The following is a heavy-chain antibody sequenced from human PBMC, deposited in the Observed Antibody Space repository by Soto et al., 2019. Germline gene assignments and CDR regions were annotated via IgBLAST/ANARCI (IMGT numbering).Heavy chain of an antibody. J-gene: IGHJ6*02. CDR2: ISAYNGNT. CDR1: GYSFTTYG. CDR3: AREGPAPYYYYGMDV. Sequence: QVQLVQSGGEVKKPGASVKVSCKTSGYSFTTYGISWVRRAPGQGLEWMGWISAYNGNTNYAQKLQDRVTMTTDTSTSTAYMELRSLRSDDTAVYYCAREGPAPYYYYGMDVWGQGSTVTVSS. V-gene: IGHV1-18*01.